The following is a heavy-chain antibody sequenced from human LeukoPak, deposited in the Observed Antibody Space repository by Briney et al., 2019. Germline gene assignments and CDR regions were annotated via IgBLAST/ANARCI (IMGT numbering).Heavy chain of an antibody. V-gene: IGHV1-69*13. CDR2: IIPIFGTA. J-gene: IGHJ3*02. D-gene: IGHD3-22*01. CDR1: GGTFSSYA. Sequence: EASVKVSCKASGGTFSSYAISWVRQAPGQGLEWMGGIIPIFGTANYAQKFQGRVTITADESTSTAYMELSSLRSEDTAVYYCARDMVAGYYDSSGYDAFDSGGQGTMVTVSA. CDR3: ARDMVAGYYDSSGYDAFDS.